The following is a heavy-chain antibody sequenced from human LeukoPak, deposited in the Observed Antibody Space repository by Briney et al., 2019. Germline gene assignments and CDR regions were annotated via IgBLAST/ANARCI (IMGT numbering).Heavy chain of an antibody. CDR3: ATDLRGRGPNPLSSRIDY. Sequence: GGSLRLSCAASGFTFSYAWMSWGRQAPGIGLEWVGRIKCKTDGGTTDYAAPVKGRFTISRDDSKNTLYLQMNSLKSDDTAVYYCATDLRGRGPNPLSSRIDYWGQGTLVTVSS. CDR2: IKCKTDGGTT. CDR1: GFTFSYAW. V-gene: IGHV3-15*01. J-gene: IGHJ4*02. D-gene: IGHD2/OR15-2a*01.